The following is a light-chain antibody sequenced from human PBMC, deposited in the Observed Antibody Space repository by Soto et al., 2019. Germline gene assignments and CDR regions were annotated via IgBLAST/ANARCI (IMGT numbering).Light chain of an antibody. CDR3: SSYTTGSPLV. J-gene: IGLJ3*02. Sequence: QSALTQPASVSGSPGQSITISCTGTSRDVGNYNYVSWYQQHPGKAPKVMIHEVSNRPSGVSNRFSGSKSGNTASLTISGLQAEDEADYYCSSYTTGSPLVFGGGTKLTVL. V-gene: IGLV2-14*01. CDR1: SRDVGNYNY. CDR2: EVS.